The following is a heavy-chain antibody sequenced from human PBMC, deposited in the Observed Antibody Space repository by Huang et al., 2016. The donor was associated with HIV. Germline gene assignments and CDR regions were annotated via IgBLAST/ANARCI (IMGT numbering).Heavy chain of an antibody. Sequence: QVQLVESGGGVVQPGRSLRISCAASGFTFSSYGRHWVRQAAGKGLEWVAVISYDAKTKYYADSVKGRFSISRDNPKTTVYLQLNSLRLEDTAVYYCAKGGSAAAVLDFWGQGTLVTVSS. CDR1: GFTFSSYG. V-gene: IGHV3-30*18. CDR2: ISYDAKTK. D-gene: IGHD6-13*01. J-gene: IGHJ4*02. CDR3: AKGGSAAAVLDF.